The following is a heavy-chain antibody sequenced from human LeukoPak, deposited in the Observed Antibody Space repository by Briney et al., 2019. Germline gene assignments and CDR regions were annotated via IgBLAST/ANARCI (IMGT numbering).Heavy chain of an antibody. CDR1: GFTFSSYS. Sequence: GGSLRLSCAASGFTFSSYSMNWVRQAPGKGLEWVSYISSSSSTIYYADSVKGRFTISRDNAKNSLYLQMNSLRAEDTAVYYCAKPKGNYDILTGYLVDYWGQGTLVTVSS. J-gene: IGHJ4*02. V-gene: IGHV3-48*01. D-gene: IGHD3-9*01. CDR2: ISSSSSTI. CDR3: AKPKGNYDILTGYLVDY.